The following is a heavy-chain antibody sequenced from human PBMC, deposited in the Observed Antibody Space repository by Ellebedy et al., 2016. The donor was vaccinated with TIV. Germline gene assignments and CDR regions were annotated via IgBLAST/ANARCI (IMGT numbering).Heavy chain of an antibody. V-gene: IGHV4-59*01. CDR1: GGSISSYY. J-gene: IGHJ6*02. D-gene: IGHD3-10*01. CDR3: ARSPEPFITVVRGVVYGMDV. Sequence: SETLSLTCTVSGGSISSYYWSWIRQPPGKGLEWIGYIYYSGSTNYNPSLKSRVTISVDTSKNQFSLKLSSVTAADTAVYYCARSPEPFITVVRGVVYGMDVWGQGTTVTVSS. CDR2: IYYSGST.